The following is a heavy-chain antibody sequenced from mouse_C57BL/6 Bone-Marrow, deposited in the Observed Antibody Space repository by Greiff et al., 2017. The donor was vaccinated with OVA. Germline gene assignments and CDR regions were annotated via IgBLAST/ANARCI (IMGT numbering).Heavy chain of an antibody. CDR1: GYTFTTYP. D-gene: IGHD1-2*01. CDR2: FHPYNDDT. V-gene: IGHV1-47*01. J-gene: IGHJ4*01. Sequence: VQLQQSGAQLVKPGASVEMSCKASGYTFTTYPIEWMKQNHGKSLEWIGNFHPYNDDTKYNEKFKGKATLTVEKSSSTVYLELSRLTSDDSAVYYCARPSLRRGYYAMDYWGQGTSVTVSS. CDR3: ARPSLRRGYYAMDY.